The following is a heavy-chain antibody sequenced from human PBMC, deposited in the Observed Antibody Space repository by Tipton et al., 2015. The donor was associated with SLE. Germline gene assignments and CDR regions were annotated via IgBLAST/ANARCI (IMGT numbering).Heavy chain of an antibody. Sequence: GSLRLSCAASGFTFSNFAMSWVRRAPGKGLEWVSTLGLSDGTYYADSVKGRFTIFRDISKSTLYLRMLSLRVEDTAIYYCAKGARDERGHYFVFDFWGRGALVTVSS. D-gene: IGHD2/OR15-2a*01. J-gene: IGHJ4*02. CDR2: LGLSDGT. CDR3: AKGARDERGHYFVFDF. CDR1: GFTFSNFA. V-gene: IGHV3-23*01.